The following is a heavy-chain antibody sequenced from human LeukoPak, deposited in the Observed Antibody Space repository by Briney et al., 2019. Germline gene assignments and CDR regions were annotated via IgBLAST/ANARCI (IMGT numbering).Heavy chain of an antibody. CDR1: GGTFSSYA. J-gene: IGHJ4*02. D-gene: IGHD1-26*01. CDR3: ASPKAHSGSYQLPFDY. V-gene: IGHV1-69*13. Sequence: ASVKVSCKASGGTFSSYAISWVRRAPGQGLEWMGGIIPIFGTANYAQKFQGRVTITADESTSTAYMELSSLRSEDTAVYYCASPKAHSGSYQLPFDYWGQGTLVTVSS. CDR2: IIPIFGTA.